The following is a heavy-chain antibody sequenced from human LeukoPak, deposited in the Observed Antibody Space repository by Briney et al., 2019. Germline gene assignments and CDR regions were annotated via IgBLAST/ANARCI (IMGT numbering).Heavy chain of an antibody. CDR2: ISGSGGST. V-gene: IGHV3-23*01. J-gene: IGHJ3*02. CDR1: GFTFSSHA. D-gene: IGHD3-10*01. CDR3: AKYSYGSGGGDAFDI. Sequence: GGSLRLSCAASGFTFSSHAMSWVRQAPGKGLDWVSTISGSGGSTYYAESVKGRFTISRDNSKNTLYMQMNSLRAEDTAVYYCAKYSYGSGGGDAFDIWGQGTMVTVSS.